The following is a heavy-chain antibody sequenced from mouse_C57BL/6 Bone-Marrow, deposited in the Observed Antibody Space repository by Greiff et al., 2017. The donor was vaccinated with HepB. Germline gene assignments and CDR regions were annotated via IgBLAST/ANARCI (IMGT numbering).Heavy chain of an antibody. CDR2: IRSKSNNYAT. CDR3: VRHPPYYYGGYFDV. J-gene: IGHJ1*03. CDR1: GFSFNTYA. V-gene: IGHV10-1*01. D-gene: IGHD1-1*01. Sequence: EVHLVESGGGLVQPKGSLKLSCAASGFSFNTYAMNWVRQAPGKGLEWVARIRSKSNNYATYYADSVKDRFTISRDDSESMLYLQMNNLKTEDTAMYYCVRHPPYYYGGYFDVWGTGTTVTVSS.